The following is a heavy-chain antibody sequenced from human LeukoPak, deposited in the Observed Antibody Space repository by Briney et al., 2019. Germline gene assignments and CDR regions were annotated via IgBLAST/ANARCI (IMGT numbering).Heavy chain of an antibody. CDR1: GGSISSGGYS. CDR2: IYHSGST. D-gene: IGHD2-2*01. CDR3: AREIVVVPDSWFDP. V-gene: IGHV4-30-2*01. J-gene: IGHJ5*02. Sequence: SGTLSLTCAVSGGSISSGGYSWSWIRQPPGKGLEWIGYIYHSGSTYYNPSLKSRVTISVDRSKNQFSLKLSSVTAADTAVYYCAREIVVVPDSWFDPWGQGTLVTVSS.